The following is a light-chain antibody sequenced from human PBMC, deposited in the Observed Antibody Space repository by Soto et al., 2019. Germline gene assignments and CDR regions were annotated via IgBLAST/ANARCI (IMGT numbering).Light chain of an antibody. CDR2: EGS. J-gene: IGLJ3*02. V-gene: IGLV2-23*01. CDR1: SSDVGSYNL. CDR3: CSYASSFSWV. Sequence: QSVLTQPASVSGSPGQSITISCTGSSSDVGSYNLVSWYQHHPGKAPKLMIFEGSKRPSGVSNRFSASKSGNTASLTISGLQAEDEADYYCCSYASSFSWVFGGGTQLTVL.